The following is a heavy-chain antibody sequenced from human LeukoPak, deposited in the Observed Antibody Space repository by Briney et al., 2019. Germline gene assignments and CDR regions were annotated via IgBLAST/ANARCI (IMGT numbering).Heavy chain of an antibody. CDR3: ARDHDYGPDY. V-gene: IGHV1-2*02. Sequence: ASVKVSSKASGFTFSDHYMHWLRQAPGQGLEWMGWIKPDSGATNYAQKFQGRFTVSRDVSISTLYMELSSLTSDDTAMYYCARDHDYGPDYWGQGTLVTVSA. J-gene: IGHJ4*02. CDR2: IKPDSGAT. D-gene: IGHD4/OR15-4a*01. CDR1: GFTFSDHY.